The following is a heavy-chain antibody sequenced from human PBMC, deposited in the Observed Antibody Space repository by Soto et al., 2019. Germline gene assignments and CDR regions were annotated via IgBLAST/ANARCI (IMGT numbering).Heavy chain of an antibody. D-gene: IGHD2-15*01. Sequence: SETLSLTCTVSGGSISSYYWSWIRQPPGKGLEWIGYIYYSGSTNYNPSLKSRVTISVDTSKNQFSLKLSSVTAADTAVYYCARHPSTPGYCSGGSCPGAFDIWGQGTMVTVSS. J-gene: IGHJ3*02. CDR1: GGSISSYY. CDR2: IYYSGST. V-gene: IGHV4-59*08. CDR3: ARHPSTPGYCSGGSCPGAFDI.